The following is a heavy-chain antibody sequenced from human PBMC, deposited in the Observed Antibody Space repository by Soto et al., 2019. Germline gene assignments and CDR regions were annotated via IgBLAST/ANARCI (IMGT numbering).Heavy chain of an antibody. Sequence: GGSLRLSCAASGFTSSSYAMSWVRQAPGKGLEWVSAISGSGGSTYYADSVKGRFTISRDNSKNTLYLQMNSLRAEDTAVYYCAKEAYYYDSSGYAFDYWGQGTLVTVSS. CDR3: AKEAYYYDSSGYAFDY. J-gene: IGHJ4*02. V-gene: IGHV3-23*01. CDR2: ISGSGGST. CDR1: GFTSSSYA. D-gene: IGHD3-22*01.